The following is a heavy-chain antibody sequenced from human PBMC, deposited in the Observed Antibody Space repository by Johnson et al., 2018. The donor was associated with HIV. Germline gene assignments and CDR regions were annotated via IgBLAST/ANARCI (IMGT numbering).Heavy chain of an antibody. D-gene: IGHD3-22*01. CDR2: ISYDASNK. J-gene: IGHJ3*02. Sequence: VQLVESGGGVVQPGGSLRLSCAASGFTFSSYGMHWVRQAPGKGLEWVAVISYDASNKYYADSLKGRFTISRDNSKNTLYLQMNSLRAEDTAVYYCARDGRKLTYYYDSSGYDDAFDIWGQGTMVIVSS. V-gene: IGHV3-30*19. CDR1: GFTFSSYG. CDR3: ARDGRKLTYYYDSSGYDDAFDI.